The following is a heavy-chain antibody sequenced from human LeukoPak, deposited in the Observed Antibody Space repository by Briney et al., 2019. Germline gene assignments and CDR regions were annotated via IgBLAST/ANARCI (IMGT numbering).Heavy chain of an antibody. D-gene: IGHD3-3*01. V-gene: IGHV1-18*01. CDR2: ISAYNGNT. CDR3: ARVAVYDFWSGYLFDY. J-gene: IGHJ4*02. Sequence: ASVKVSCKASGYTFTSYGISWVRQAPGQGLEWMGWISAYNGNTNYAQKLQGRVTMTTDTSTSTAHMELRSLRSDDTAVYYCARVAVYDFWSGYLFDYWGQGTLVTVSS. CDR1: GYTFTSYG.